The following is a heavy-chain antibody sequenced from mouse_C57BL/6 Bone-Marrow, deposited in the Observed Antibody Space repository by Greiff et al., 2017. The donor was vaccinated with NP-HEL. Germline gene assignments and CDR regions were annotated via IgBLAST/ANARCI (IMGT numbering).Heavy chain of an antibody. CDR1: GYSITSGYY. J-gene: IGHJ2*01. Sequence: EVQLQESGPGLVKPSQSLSLTCSVTGYSITSGYYWNWIRQFPGNKLEWMGYIRYDGSNNYNPSLKNRISITRDTSKNQFFLKLNSVTTEDTATYYCARGGDYYGFDYWGQGTTLTVSS. CDR3: ARGGDYYGFDY. D-gene: IGHD1-1*01. V-gene: IGHV3-6*01. CDR2: IRYDGSN.